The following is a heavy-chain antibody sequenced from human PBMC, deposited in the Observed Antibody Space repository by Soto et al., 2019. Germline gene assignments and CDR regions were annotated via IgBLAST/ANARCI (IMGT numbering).Heavy chain of an antibody. CDR2: IYHSGST. D-gene: IGHD1-1*01. CDR1: GGSISSDGYS. Sequence: PSETLSLTCAVSGGSISSDGYSWSWIRQPPRKGLEWIGNIYHSGSTYYNPSLKSRVTLSVDRSKNQFSLKLTSVTAADTAVYYCARHCVTANCPVGNVFYIWGQGTMVTVS. J-gene: IGHJ3*02. CDR3: ARHCVTANCPVGNVFYI. V-gene: IGHV4-30-2*01.